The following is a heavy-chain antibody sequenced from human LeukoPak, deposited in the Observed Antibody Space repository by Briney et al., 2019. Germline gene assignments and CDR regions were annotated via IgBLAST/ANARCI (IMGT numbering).Heavy chain of an antibody. D-gene: IGHD1-26*01. CDR3: AREPLRGWEGYFDY. V-gene: IGHV6-1*01. J-gene: IGHJ4*02. CDR2: TYYRSKWYN. Sequence: SQTLSLTCAISGDSVSSNSAAWNWIRQSPSSCLEWLGRTYYRSKWYNDYAVSVKSRITINPDTSKNQFSLQLNSVTPEDAAVYYCAREPLRGWEGYFDYWGQGALVTVS. CDR1: GDSVSSNSAA.